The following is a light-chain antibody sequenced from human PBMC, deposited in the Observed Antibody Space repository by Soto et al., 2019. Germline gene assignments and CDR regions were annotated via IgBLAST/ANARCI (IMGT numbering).Light chain of an antibody. CDR1: EDINNY. J-gene: IGKJ2*01. V-gene: IGKV1-39*01. CDR2: IAS. Sequence: DIQMTQSPSSLSASVGDRVTITCRASEDINNYLNWYQQKPGEATQLLIYIASRLQNGVPSRFSGSGFGTHFTLTINRLQPEDSASYFCQQTFTSPRTFGQGTKVEIK. CDR3: QQTFTSPRT.